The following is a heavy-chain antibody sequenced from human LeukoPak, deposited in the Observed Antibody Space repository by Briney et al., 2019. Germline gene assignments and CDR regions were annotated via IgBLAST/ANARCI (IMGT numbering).Heavy chain of an antibody. CDR1: GGSFSGYY. CDR3: ARDMGVEATGNDAFDI. J-gene: IGHJ3*02. V-gene: IGHV4-34*01. Sequence: SETLSLTCAVYGGSFSGYYWSWIRQPPGKGLEWIGSIYYSGSTYYNPSLKSRVTISVDTSKNQFSLKLSSVTAADTAVYYCARDMGVEATGNDAFDIWGQGTMVTVSS. CDR2: IYYSGST. D-gene: IGHD1-1*01.